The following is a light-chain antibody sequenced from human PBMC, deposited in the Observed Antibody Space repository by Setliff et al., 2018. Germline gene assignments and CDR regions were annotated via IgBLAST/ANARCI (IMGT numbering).Light chain of an antibody. CDR1: SSDVGGYNY. CDR3: TSYTSSRAYV. J-gene: IGLJ1*01. CDR2: EVS. Sequence: ALTQPASVSGSPGQSITIPCTGTSSDVGGYNYVSWYQQHPGKAPKLMIYEVSDRPSGVSNRFSGSKSGNTASLTISGLQAEDGADYYCTSYTSSRAYVFGTGTKV. V-gene: IGLV2-14*01.